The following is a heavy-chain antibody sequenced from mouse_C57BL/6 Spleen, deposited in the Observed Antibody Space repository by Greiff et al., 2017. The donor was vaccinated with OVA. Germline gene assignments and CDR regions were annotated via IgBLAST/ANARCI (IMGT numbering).Heavy chain of an antibody. CDR3: ARHEDRPDSDSYAMDY. Sequence: QVPLQLSGPALVKPGASVKLSCTASGYTFTEYTIHWVKLRSGQGLDWIWWFYPGSGSIKYNEKFMDKATLTADKSSSTVYMELSRLTSEVAAVYICARHEDRPDSDSYAMDYWGQGTSVTVSS. D-gene: IGHD2-12*01. CDR2: FYPGSGSI. CDR1: GYTFTEYT. V-gene: IGHV1-62-2*01. J-gene: IGHJ4*01.